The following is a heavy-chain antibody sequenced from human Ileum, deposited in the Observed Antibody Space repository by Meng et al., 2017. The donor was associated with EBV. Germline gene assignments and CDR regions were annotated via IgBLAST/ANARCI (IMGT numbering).Heavy chain of an antibody. CDR3: ARASYGSGSPLGESWFDP. D-gene: IGHD3-10*01. Sequence: QVQLPESGPGPVKPSQSLSLTCTVSGGSISSGGYYWSWIRQHPGKGLEWIGYIHSSGSTYYNPSLRSRLTISVDTSKNQFSLKLSSVTAADTAVYYCARASYGSGSPLGESWFDPWGQGTLVTVSS. CDR1: GGSISSGGYY. J-gene: IGHJ5*02. V-gene: IGHV4-31*03. CDR2: IHSSGST.